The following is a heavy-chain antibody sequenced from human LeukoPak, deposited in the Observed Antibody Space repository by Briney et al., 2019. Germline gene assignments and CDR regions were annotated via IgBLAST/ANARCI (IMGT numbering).Heavy chain of an antibody. CDR3: AREPPYDFWSGYAHYFDY. Sequence: PGGSLRLSCAASGFTFSSYAMSWVRQAPGKGLEWVSAISGSGGSTYYADSVKGRFTISRDNAKNTLYLQMNSLRAEDTAVYYCAREPPYDFWSGYAHYFDYWGQGTLVTVSS. V-gene: IGHV3-23*01. CDR2: ISGSGGST. CDR1: GFTFSSYA. J-gene: IGHJ4*02. D-gene: IGHD3-3*01.